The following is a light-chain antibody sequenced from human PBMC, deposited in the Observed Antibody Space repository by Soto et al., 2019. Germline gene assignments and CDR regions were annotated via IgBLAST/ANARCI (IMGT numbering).Light chain of an antibody. CDR1: SSDIGAYNY. CDR2: EVS. V-gene: IGLV2-14*01. CDR3: SSHGGSSPFYV. Sequence: QSVLTQPASVSGSPGQSITISCIGTSSDIGAYNYVSWYQQYPGKAPKLMIYEVSNRPSGVSARFSASKSGNTASLTISGLQAEDEADYYCSSHGGSSPFYVFGSGTQLTVL. J-gene: IGLJ1*01.